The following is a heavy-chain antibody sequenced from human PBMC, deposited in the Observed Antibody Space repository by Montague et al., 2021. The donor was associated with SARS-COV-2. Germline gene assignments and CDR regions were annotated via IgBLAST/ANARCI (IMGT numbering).Heavy chain of an antibody. CDR2: IIHSGST. CDR3: ARGNSHYYGSGSYYAHYYGMDV. V-gene: IGHV4-34*01. Sequence: SETLSLTCAVYGGSFSGHYWSWIRQPPGKGLEWIGEIIHSGSTNYNPSLKSRVTISVDTSKNQFSLKLSSVTAADTAVYYCARGNSHYYGSGSYYAHYYGMDVWGQGTTVTASS. CDR1: GGSFSGHY. J-gene: IGHJ6*02. D-gene: IGHD3-10*01.